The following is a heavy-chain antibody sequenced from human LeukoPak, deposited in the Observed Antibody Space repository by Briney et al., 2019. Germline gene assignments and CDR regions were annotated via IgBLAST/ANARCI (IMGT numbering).Heavy chain of an antibody. J-gene: IGHJ4*02. D-gene: IGHD1-26*01. CDR2: IIQDGSEK. CDR1: GFTFSSYW. Sequence: GGSLSLSCAASGFTFSSYWMSWVRQAPGKGLEWVANIIQDGSEKYYVDSVKGRFTISRDNAKNPLYLQMNSLRAEDTAVYYCASSSGRSSYWGQGTLVTVSS. V-gene: IGHV3-7*01. CDR3: ASSSGRSSY.